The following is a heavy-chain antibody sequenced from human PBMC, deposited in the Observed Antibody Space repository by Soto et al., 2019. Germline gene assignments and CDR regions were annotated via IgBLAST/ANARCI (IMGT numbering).Heavy chain of an antibody. CDR1: GFTFSSYA. CDR3: ARVAIEYSSSSDY. D-gene: IGHD6-6*01. J-gene: IGHJ4*02. Sequence: QVQLVESGGGVVQPGRSLRLSCAASGFTFSSYAMHWVRQAPGKGLEWVAVISYDGSNKYYADSVKGRFTISRDNSKNTLYLQMNSLRAEDTAVYYCARVAIEYSSSSDYWGQVTLVTVSS. V-gene: IGHV3-30-3*01. CDR2: ISYDGSNK.